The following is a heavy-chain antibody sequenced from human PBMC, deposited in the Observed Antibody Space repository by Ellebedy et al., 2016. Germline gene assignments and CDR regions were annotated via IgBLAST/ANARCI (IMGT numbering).Heavy chain of an antibody. CDR2: TSPRSGDT. J-gene: IGHJ3*01. D-gene: IGHD6-19*01. V-gene: IGHV1-8*01. CDR3: ARGQQWLFASDAFDV. CDR1: GYIFSSFD. Sequence: ASVKVSXKASGYIFSSFDINWVRQAPGQGLEWMGWTSPRSGDTGYARKFQGRVILTTDTSISTAYMEVTSLTSEDTAVYYCARGQQWLFASDAFDVWGQGTTVIVSS.